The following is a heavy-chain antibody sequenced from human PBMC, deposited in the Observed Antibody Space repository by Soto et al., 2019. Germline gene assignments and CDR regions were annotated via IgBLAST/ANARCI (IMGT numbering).Heavy chain of an antibody. Sequence: PSETLSLTCAVSGGSISSGGYSWSWIRQPPGKGLEWIGYIYHSGSTYYNPSLKSRVTISVDRSKNQFSLKLSSVTAADTAVYYCARDPSYYYGSGADAFDIWGQGTMVTVSS. D-gene: IGHD3-10*01. J-gene: IGHJ3*02. CDR1: GGSISSGGYS. CDR3: ARDPSYYYGSGADAFDI. V-gene: IGHV4-30-2*01. CDR2: IYHSGST.